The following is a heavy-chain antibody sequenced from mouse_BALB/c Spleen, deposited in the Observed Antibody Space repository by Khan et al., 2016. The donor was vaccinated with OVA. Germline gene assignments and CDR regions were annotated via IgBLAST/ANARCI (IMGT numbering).Heavy chain of an antibody. Sequence: QIQLVQSGPELKKPGETVKISCKASGYTFTNNGMNWVKLAPGKGFKWMGWINTYTGKPAYADDFKGRFAFSLETSASPAYLQINNLKNEETATNCCARVGYNGTMDYWGQRTSVTVSS. CDR2: INTYTGKP. J-gene: IGHJ4*01. CDR1: GYTFTNNG. CDR3: ARVGYNGTMDY. V-gene: IGHV9-3-1*01. D-gene: IGHD4-1*01.